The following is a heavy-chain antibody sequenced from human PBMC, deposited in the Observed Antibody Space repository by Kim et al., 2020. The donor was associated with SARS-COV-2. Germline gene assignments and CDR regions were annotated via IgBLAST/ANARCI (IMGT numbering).Heavy chain of an antibody. CDR3: ARLRRIGSWFDP. D-gene: IGHD3-10*01. V-gene: IGHV5-10-1*01. J-gene: IGHJ5*02. Sequence: NYSPSFQGHVTISADKSISTAYLQWSSLKASDTAMYYCARLRRIGSWFDPWGQGTLVTVSS.